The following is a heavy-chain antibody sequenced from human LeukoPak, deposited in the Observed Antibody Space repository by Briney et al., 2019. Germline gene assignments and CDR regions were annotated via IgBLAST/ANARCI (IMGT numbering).Heavy chain of an antibody. D-gene: IGHD6-13*01. CDR2: INPNSAAS. Sequence: ASVKVSCKASGYSFSGHYIHWVRQAPGQGLEWMGQINPNSAASHYAQKFQGRVTMTRDTSISTAYMELSRLRSDDTAVYYCAREWIAAAGTLVSWGQGTLVTVSS. CDR3: AREWIAAAGTLVS. CDR1: GYSFSGHY. V-gene: IGHV1-2*06. J-gene: IGHJ4*02.